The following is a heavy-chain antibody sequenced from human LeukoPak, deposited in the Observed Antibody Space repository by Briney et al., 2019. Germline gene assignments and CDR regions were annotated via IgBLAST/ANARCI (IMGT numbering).Heavy chain of an antibody. D-gene: IGHD6-19*01. CDR1: GYTFTSYA. V-gene: IGHV7-4-1*02. Sequence: ASVKVSCKASGYTFTSYAMNWVRQAPGQGLEWMGWINTNTGNPTYAQGFTGRFVFSLDTSVSTAYLQISSLKAEDTAVYYCAREDSSDWYGGRNWFDLWGQGTLVTVSS. CDR2: INTNTGNP. CDR3: AREDSSDWYGGRNWFDL. J-gene: IGHJ5*02.